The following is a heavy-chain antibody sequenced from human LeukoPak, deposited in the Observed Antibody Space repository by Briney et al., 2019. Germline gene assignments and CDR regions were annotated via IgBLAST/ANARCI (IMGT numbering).Heavy chain of an antibody. V-gene: IGHV6-1*01. CDR3: TRDQDGMDV. J-gene: IGHJ6*02. CDR2: TYYRSRWYI. CDR1: GDSVSSNIAA. Sequence: SQTLSLTCAISGDSVSSNIAALNWIRQSPSRGLEWLGRTYYRSRWYIDYAASVKSRLTINPDTSKNQFSLQLNSVTPEDTGVYYCTRDQDGMDVWGQGTTVTVSS.